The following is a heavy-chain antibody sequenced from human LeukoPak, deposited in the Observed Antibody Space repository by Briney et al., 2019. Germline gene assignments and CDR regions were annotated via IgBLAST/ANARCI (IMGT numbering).Heavy chain of an antibody. D-gene: IGHD6-13*01. V-gene: IGHV5-51*01. Sequence: ESLKSSCKGSGYRLTSYWIGWVRQMPGKGQEWMGIIYSGDSDTRYSPSFQGQVTISADKSITTAYLQWSSLKASDTAMYYCARSTGSSSSWEFDSWGQGTLVTVSS. CDR3: ARSTGSSSSWEFDS. CDR2: IYSGDSDT. CDR1: GYRLTSYW. J-gene: IGHJ4*02.